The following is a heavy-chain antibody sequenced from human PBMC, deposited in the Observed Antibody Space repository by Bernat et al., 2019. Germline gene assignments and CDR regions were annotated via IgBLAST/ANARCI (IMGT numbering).Heavy chain of an antibody. J-gene: IGHJ4*02. Sequence: EVQLLESGGGLVQPGGSLRLSCAASGFTFSSYAMSWVRQAPGKGLEWVSAISGSGGSTYSADSVKGRFTISRDNSKNTLYLQMNRLRAEDTAVYYCAKVLDDDILTGTPTPFDYWGQGTLVTVSS. CDR1: GFTFSSYA. CDR2: ISGSGGST. CDR3: AKVLDDDILTGTPTPFDY. V-gene: IGHV3-23*01. D-gene: IGHD3-9*01.